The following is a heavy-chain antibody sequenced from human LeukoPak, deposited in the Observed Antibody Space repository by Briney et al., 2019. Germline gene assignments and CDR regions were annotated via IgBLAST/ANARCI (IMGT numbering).Heavy chain of an antibody. V-gene: IGHV3-11*01. Sequence: GGSLRLSWAASGFTFSDYYMSWLRQAPGKGLEWVSYISSSGSTIYYADSVKGRFTISRDNSKSTLYVQMNSLRAEDTAVYYCARERTLGYCSSTSCDRGPFDYWGQGTLVTVSS. CDR3: ARERTLGYCSSTSCDRGPFDY. D-gene: IGHD2-2*02. J-gene: IGHJ4*02. CDR2: ISSSGSTI. CDR1: GFTFSDYY.